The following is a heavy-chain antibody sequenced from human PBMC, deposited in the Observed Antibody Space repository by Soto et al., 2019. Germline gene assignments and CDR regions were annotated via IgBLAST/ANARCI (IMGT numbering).Heavy chain of an antibody. D-gene: IGHD6-19*01. V-gene: IGHV3-30*03. Sequence: PGGSLRLSCASSGFTFSSYGMHWVRQAPGKGLEWVAVISYDGSNKYYADSVKGRFTISRDNSKNTLYLQMNSLRAEDTAVYYCARDRGIAVAGTSLSQYYYYYYGMDVWGQGTTVTVSS. CDR1: GFTFSSYG. CDR2: ISYDGSNK. CDR3: ARDRGIAVAGTSLSQYYYYYYGMDV. J-gene: IGHJ6*02.